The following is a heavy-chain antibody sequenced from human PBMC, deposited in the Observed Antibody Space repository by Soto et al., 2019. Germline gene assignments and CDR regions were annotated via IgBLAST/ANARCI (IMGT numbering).Heavy chain of an antibody. CDR3: AHRLVLWGYFDY. Sequence: QITLKESGPTLVKPTQTLTLTCTFSGFSLSTSGVGVGWIRQPPGKALEWLALIYWDDDKRYSPSLKSRLTLTKDTSKNQVGLTMTNMDPVDTATYYCAHRLVLWGYFDYWGQGTLVTVSS. V-gene: IGHV2-5*02. CDR2: IYWDDDK. CDR1: GFSLSTSGVG. D-gene: IGHD2-8*01. J-gene: IGHJ4*02.